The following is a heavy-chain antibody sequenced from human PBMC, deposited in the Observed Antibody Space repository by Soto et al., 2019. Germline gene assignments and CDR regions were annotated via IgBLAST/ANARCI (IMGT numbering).Heavy chain of an antibody. CDR3: AKNPGYYYDSTGYHFDY. J-gene: IGHJ4*02. CDR2: ISYDGSNK. D-gene: IGHD3-22*01. Sequence: PGGSLRLSCSASGFTFSNYGMLWVRQAPGKGLEWVASISYDGSNKYYADSVKGRFTISKDSSKNTVYLQMNSPRAEDTSVYYCAKNPGYYYDSTGYHFDYWGQGTLVTVSS. CDR1: GFTFSNYG. V-gene: IGHV3-30*18.